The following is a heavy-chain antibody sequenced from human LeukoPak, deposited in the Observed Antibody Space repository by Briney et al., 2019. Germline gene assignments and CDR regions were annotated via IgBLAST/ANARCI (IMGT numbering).Heavy chain of an antibody. V-gene: IGHV4-34*01. J-gene: IGHJ5*02. CDR1: GGSFSGYY. CDR3: ARAQTDCSSTSCLGYNWFDP. D-gene: IGHD2-2*01. Sequence: SETLSLTCAVYGGSFSGYYWSWIRQPPGKGLEWIGEINHRGSTNYNPSLKSRVTISVDTSKNQFSLKLSSVTAADTAVYYCARAQTDCSSTSCLGYNWFDPWGQGTLVTVSS. CDR2: INHRGST.